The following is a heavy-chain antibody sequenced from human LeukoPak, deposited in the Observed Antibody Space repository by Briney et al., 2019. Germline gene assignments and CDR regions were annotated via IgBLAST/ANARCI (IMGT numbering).Heavy chain of an antibody. CDR3: ARDQVSSSSPLPGTNWFDP. CDR2: INPNSGGT. V-gene: IGHV1-2*02. Sequence: GASVKVSCKASGYTFTGYYMHWVRQAPGQGLEWMGWINPNSGGTNYAQKFQGRVTITADESTSTAYMELSSLRSEDTAVYYCARDQVSSSSPLPGTNWFDPWGQGTLVTVSS. CDR1: GYTFTGYY. J-gene: IGHJ5*02. D-gene: IGHD6-6*01.